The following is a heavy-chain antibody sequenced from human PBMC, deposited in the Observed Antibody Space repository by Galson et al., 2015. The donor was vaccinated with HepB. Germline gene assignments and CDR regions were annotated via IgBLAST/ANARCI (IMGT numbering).Heavy chain of an antibody. CDR3: ARDRSSGSGLPPTFDY. Sequence: SVKVSCKASGGTFSSYAISWVRQAPGQGLEWMGGIIPIFGTANYAQKFQGRVTITADESTSTAYMELSSLRSEDTAVYYCARDRSSGSGLPPTFDYWGQGTLVTVSS. CDR2: IIPIFGTA. CDR1: GGTFSSYA. J-gene: IGHJ4*02. D-gene: IGHD6-19*01. V-gene: IGHV1-69*13.